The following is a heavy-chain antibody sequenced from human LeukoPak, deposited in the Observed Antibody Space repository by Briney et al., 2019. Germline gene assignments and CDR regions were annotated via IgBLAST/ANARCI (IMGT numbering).Heavy chain of an antibody. J-gene: IGHJ4*02. CDR3: ARGRIAAAAVFDY. D-gene: IGHD6-13*01. Sequence: SVKVSCKASGGTFSSYAISWVRQAPGQGLEWMGRIIPIFGTANYAQKFQGRVTITTDESTSTAYMELSSLRSEDTSVYYCARGRIAAAAVFDYWGQGTLVTVSS. V-gene: IGHV1-69*05. CDR2: IIPIFGTA. CDR1: GGTFSSYA.